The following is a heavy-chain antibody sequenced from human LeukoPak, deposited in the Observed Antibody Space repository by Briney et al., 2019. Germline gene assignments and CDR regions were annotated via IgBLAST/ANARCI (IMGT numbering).Heavy chain of an antibody. CDR2: IYYSGST. CDR1: GGSISSYY. V-gene: IGHV4-59*01. Sequence: SETLSLTCTVSGGSISSYYWSWIRQPPGKGLEWIGYIYYSGSTNYNPSLKSRVTISVDTSKNQFSLKLSSVTAADTAVYYCARERGSGGTLWDWFDPWGQGTLVTVSS. D-gene: IGHD1-1*01. CDR3: ARERGSGGTLWDWFDP. J-gene: IGHJ5*02.